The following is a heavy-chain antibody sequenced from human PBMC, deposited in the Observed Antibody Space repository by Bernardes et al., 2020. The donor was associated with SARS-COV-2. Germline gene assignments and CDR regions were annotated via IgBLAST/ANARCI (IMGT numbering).Heavy chain of an antibody. CDR1: GITFSGYA. V-gene: IGHV3-73*01. Sequence: GGSLRLSCAASGITFSGYAMHWVRQASGTGLEWIGRIRTKPNNYATSYGASVKGRFTVSRDDSKNTVYLLMNSLKTEDTALYYCIGQLSGGDYNYLGYWGQGTLVTVSA. J-gene: IGHJ4*02. D-gene: IGHD2-21*02. CDR3: IGQLSGGDYNYLGY. CDR2: IRTKPNNYAT.